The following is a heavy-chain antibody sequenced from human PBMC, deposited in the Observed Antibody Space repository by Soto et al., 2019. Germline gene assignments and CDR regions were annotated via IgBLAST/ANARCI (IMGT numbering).Heavy chain of an antibody. CDR1: GLTVSSNY. J-gene: IGHJ2*01. Sequence: EVPVVESGGGLVQPGGSRRLSCAASGLTVSSNYMSWVRQAPGKGLEWVSVIHSGGSTYYADSVKGRFTISRDNSKNTVYLQMNSLRVEDTAVYYCTRGRPASLGWYFDLWGRGTLVTVSS. CDR2: IHSGGST. V-gene: IGHV3-66*01. CDR3: TRGRPASLGWYFDL.